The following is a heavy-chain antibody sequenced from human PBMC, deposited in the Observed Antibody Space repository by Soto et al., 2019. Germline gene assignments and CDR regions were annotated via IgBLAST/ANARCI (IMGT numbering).Heavy chain of an antibody. D-gene: IGHD6-25*01. CDR3: ATGATHTYLRLPFDN. Sequence: ASVKVSCKASGYTLNTYWISWVRQTPGQGLEWMGWISGYSGNSDYSQKFQGRVTMTRDTSTRIAYMELRGLTSDDTAVYYCATGATHTYLRLPFDNWGPGTVVTVSS. V-gene: IGHV1-18*04. CDR2: ISGYSGNS. J-gene: IGHJ4*02. CDR1: GYTLNTYW.